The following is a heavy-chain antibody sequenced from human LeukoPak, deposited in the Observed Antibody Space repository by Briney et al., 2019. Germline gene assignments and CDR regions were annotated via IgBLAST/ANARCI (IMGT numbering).Heavy chain of an antibody. CDR1: GFTFSDYY. CDR3: ARVGLRLGELSFNAFDI. D-gene: IGHD3-16*02. V-gene: IGHV3-11*04. J-gene: IGHJ3*02. CDR2: ISSSGSTI. Sequence: PGGSLRLSCAASGFTFSDYYMSWIRQAPGKGREWVSYISSSGSTIYYADSVKGRFTISRDNAKNSLYLQMNSLRAEATAVYYCARVGLRLGELSFNAFDIWGQGTMVTVSS.